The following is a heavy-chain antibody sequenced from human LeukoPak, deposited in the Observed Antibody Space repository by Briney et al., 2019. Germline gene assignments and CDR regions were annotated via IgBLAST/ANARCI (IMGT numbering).Heavy chain of an antibody. Sequence: GGSLRLSCAASGLTFSSYAMSWVRQAPGKGLEWVSSISGSGGSTYYADSVKGRFTISRDNSKNTLYLQMNSLRAEDTAVYYCAKDRGGGYDYFDYWGQGTLVTVSS. D-gene: IGHD5-12*01. J-gene: IGHJ4*02. CDR2: ISGSGGST. CDR1: GLTFSSYA. V-gene: IGHV3-23*01. CDR3: AKDRGGGYDYFDY.